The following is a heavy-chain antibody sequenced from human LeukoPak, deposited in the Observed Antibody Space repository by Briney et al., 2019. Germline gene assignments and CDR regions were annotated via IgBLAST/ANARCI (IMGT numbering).Heavy chain of an antibody. J-gene: IGHJ6*03. CDR2: IPSSSSTI. V-gene: IGHV3-48*01. Sequence: GGSLRLSCAVSGFTFSSYSMNWVRQAPGKGLEWVSCIPSSSSTIYYADSVKGRFTISRDNAKNSLYLQMNSLRAEDTAVYYCARDLYYSYYYMDVWGKGTTVTVSS. CDR1: GFTFSSYS. CDR3: ARDLYYSYYYMDV.